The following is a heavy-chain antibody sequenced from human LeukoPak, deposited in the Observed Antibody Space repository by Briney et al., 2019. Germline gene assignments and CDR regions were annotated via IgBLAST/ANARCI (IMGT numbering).Heavy chain of an antibody. V-gene: IGHV3-23*01. D-gene: IGHD1-14*01. CDR3: AKDLNNNSRGFDY. CDR1: GFTFSSYG. CDR2: IRTSVSST. J-gene: IGHJ4*02. Sequence: PGGSLRLSCAASGFTFSSYGMSWVRQAPGKGLEWVSAIRTSVSSTYYADSVQGRFIISRDNSKNTLYLQMDSLRADDTAVYYCAKDLNNNSRGFDYWGQGTLVTVSS.